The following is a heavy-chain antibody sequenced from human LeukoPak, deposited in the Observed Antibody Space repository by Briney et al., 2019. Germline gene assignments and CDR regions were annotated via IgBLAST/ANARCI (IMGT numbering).Heavy chain of an antibody. V-gene: IGHV4-34*01. D-gene: IGHD3-10*01. J-gene: IGHJ5*02. CDR2: INHSGST. CDR1: GGSFSGYY. CDR3: AGGDYYCSGSYGWFDP. Sequence: SETLSLTCAVYGGSFSGYYWSWIRQPPGKGLEWIGEINHSGSTNYNPSLKSRVTISVDTSKNQFSLKLSSVTAADTAVYYCAGGDYYCSGSYGWFDPWGQGTLVTVSS.